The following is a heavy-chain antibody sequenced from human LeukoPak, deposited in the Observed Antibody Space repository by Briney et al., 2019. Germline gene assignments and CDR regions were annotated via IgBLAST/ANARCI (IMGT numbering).Heavy chain of an antibody. CDR1: GGTFSTYA. J-gene: IGHJ3*02. Sequence: AVKVSCKASGGTFSTYAISWVRQAPGQGLEWVGGIIHIYGTADYAQKFQGRVTITADESTTTAYMELGSLKSEDTAVYYCARDRVDHSSLWGLGGFDIWGQGTMITVSS. V-gene: IGHV1-69*13. CDR2: IIHIYGTA. D-gene: IGHD6-19*01. CDR3: ARDRVDHSSLWGLGGFDI.